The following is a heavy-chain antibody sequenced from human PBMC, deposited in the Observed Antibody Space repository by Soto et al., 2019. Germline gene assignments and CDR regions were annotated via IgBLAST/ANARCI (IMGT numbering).Heavy chain of an antibody. J-gene: IGHJ3*01. CDR3: AGSRPDDNGDPDAFDF. Sequence: QVQLQESGPGLVKASQTLSLTCSVSGGSISSGGYYWSWIRQHPGKGLEWIGHIYYSGSTYYYPSLKRRVTISVDTYKNQFSLKLNSVTAADTAVYYCAGSRPDDNGDPDAFDFWGQGTMVTVSA. CDR1: GGSISSGGYY. D-gene: IGHD4-17*01. V-gene: IGHV4-31*03. CDR2: IYYSGST.